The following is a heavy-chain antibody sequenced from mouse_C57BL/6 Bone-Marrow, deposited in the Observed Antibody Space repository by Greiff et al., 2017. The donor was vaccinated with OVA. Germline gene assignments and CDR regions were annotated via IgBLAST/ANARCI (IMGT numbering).Heavy chain of an antibody. D-gene: IGHD1-1*01. Sequence: EVQGVESGGGLVQPGGSLKLSCAASGFTFSDYYMYWVRQTPEKRLEWVAYISNGGGSTYYPDTVKGRFTISRDNAKNTLYLQMSRLKSEDTAMYYCARQFITTPYYAMDYWGQGTSVTVSS. CDR3: ARQFITTPYYAMDY. CDR2: ISNGGGST. V-gene: IGHV5-12*01. J-gene: IGHJ4*01. CDR1: GFTFSDYY.